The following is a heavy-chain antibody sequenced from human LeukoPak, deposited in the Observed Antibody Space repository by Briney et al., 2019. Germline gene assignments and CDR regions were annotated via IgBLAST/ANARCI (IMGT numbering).Heavy chain of an antibody. Sequence: GGSLRLSCAASGFTFSSYGMHWVRQAPGKGLEWVAVISYDGSNKYYADSVEGRFTISRDNSKNTLYLQMNSLRAEDTAVYYCAKPRTVTTSEDAFDIWGQGTMVTVSS. V-gene: IGHV3-30*18. CDR3: AKPRTVTTSEDAFDI. J-gene: IGHJ3*02. CDR1: GFTFSSYG. CDR2: ISYDGSNK. D-gene: IGHD4-17*01.